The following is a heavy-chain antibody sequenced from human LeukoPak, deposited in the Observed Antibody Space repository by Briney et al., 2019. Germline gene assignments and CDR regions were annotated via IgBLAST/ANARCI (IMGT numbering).Heavy chain of an antibody. D-gene: IGHD4-17*01. V-gene: IGHV3-23*01. CDR2: ISGSGGST. CDR3: AKDLPTVTTLFDY. Sequence: GGSLRLSCAASGFTFSSYAMSWVRQAPGKGLEWVSAISGSGGSTYYADSVKGRFTTSRDNSKNTLYLQMIGLRAEDTAVYYCAKDLPTVTTLFDYWGQGTLVTVSS. J-gene: IGHJ4*02. CDR1: GFTFSSYA.